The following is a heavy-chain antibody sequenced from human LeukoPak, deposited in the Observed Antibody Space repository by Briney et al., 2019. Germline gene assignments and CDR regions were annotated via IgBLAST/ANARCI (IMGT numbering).Heavy chain of an antibody. J-gene: IGHJ3*02. D-gene: IGHD3-10*01. Sequence: SETLSLTCTVSGGSISSSSYYWGWIRQPPGKGLEWIGSIYYSGSTYYNPSLKSRVTISVDRSKNHFSLKLTSVTAADTAVYYCAREVRDAEVRGVHDAFDIWGQGTKVTVSS. V-gene: IGHV4-39*02. CDR1: GGSISSSSYY. CDR3: AREVRDAEVRGVHDAFDI. CDR2: IYYSGST.